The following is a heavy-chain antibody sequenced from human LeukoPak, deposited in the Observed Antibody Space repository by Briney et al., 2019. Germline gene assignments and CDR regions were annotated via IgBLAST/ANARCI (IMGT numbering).Heavy chain of an antibody. Sequence: GGSLRLSCAASGFTFSSYWMHWVRQVPGKGLGWVSRTDSDGRRTTYADSVKGRFTISRDNAKNTLFLQMNSLRAEDTAVYYCARGLYSGSSYTEGYWGQGTLVTVSS. CDR3: ARGLYSGSSYTEGY. CDR2: TDSDGRRT. J-gene: IGHJ4*02. V-gene: IGHV3-74*01. CDR1: GFTFSSYW. D-gene: IGHD1-26*01.